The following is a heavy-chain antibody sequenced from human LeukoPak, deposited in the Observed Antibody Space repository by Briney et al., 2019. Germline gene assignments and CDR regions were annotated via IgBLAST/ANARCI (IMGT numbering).Heavy chain of an antibody. Sequence: SETLSLTCTVSGGSISSYYWSWIRQPPGKGLEWIGYIYYSGSTNYNPSLKSRVTISVDTSKNQFSLKLSSVTAADTAVYYCARAHYYDSSGYTNWFDPWGQGTLVTVSS. CDR2: IYYSGST. V-gene: IGHV4-59*12. J-gene: IGHJ5*02. D-gene: IGHD3-22*01. CDR3: ARAHYYDSSGYTNWFDP. CDR1: GGSISSYY.